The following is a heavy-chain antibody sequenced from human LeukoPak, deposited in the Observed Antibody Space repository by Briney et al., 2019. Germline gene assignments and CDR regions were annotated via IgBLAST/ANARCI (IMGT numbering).Heavy chain of an antibody. J-gene: IGHJ5*02. CDR1: GFTFNSYT. CDR2: ISRTGTTI. D-gene: IGHD3-10*01. V-gene: IGHV3-48*01. Sequence: GGSLRLSCAASGFTFNSYTMNWVRQAPGKGLEWISYISRTGTTIYYADSVKGRFTISRDNAKNSLYLQMNSLRSEDTGLFFFARDLGSRAHGLLAWGQGTLLTVSS. CDR3: ARDLGSRAHGLLA.